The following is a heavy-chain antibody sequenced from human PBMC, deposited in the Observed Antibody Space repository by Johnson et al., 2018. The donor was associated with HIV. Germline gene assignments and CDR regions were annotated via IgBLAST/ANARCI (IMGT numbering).Heavy chain of an antibody. CDR1: GFTFSNYW. CDR2: IKQDGSKK. Sequence: VQLVESGGALVQPGGSLGLSCAVSGFTFSNYWMSWVRQAPGKGLEWVANIKQDGSKKYYVGSVRGRFTISRDNANNARILQINSLRVEDTAVYYCARPYDAYVYGSRGWDDVFDIWGQGTMVTVSS. CDR3: ARPYDAYVYGSRGWDDVFDI. D-gene: IGHD5/OR15-5a*01. V-gene: IGHV3-7*01. J-gene: IGHJ3*02.